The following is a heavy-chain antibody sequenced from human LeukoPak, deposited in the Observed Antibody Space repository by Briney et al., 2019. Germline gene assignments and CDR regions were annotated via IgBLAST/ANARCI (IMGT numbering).Heavy chain of an antibody. J-gene: IGHJ6*04. V-gene: IGHV4-59*08. D-gene: IGHD2-2*01. CDR2: IYYSGST. Sequence: PSETLSLTCTVSGGSITSYYWSWIRQPPGKGLEWIGYIYYSGSTNYNPSLKSRVTVSVDTSKNQFSLKLSSVTAADTAVYFCVRQGGFASSAGVWGKGTTVTVSS. CDR3: VRQGGFASSAGV. CDR1: GGSITSYY.